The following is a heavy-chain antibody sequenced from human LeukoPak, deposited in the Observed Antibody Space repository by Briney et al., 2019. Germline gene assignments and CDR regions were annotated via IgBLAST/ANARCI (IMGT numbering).Heavy chain of an antibody. CDR2: MNPNSGNT. Sequence: ASVKVSCTASGYTFTSYDINWVRQATGQGLEWMGWMNPNSGNTGYAQKFQGRVTMTRNTSISTAYMELSSLRSEDTAVYYCARGGYYDFWSGYYSNYYYYGMDVWGQGTTVTVSS. J-gene: IGHJ6*02. D-gene: IGHD3-3*01. CDR3: ARGGYYDFWSGYYSNYYYYGMDV. CDR1: GYTFTSYD. V-gene: IGHV1-8*01.